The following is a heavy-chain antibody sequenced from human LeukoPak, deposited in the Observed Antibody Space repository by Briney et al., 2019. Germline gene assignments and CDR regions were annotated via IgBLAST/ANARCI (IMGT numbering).Heavy chain of an antibody. J-gene: IGHJ4*02. CDR1: GGSISTTAYY. V-gene: IGHV4-39*07. CDR3: ARVREFYHGSGSYSYYFDY. CDR2: VFYTGNT. D-gene: IGHD3-10*01. Sequence: PSETLSLTCTVSGGSISTTAYYWGWIRQPPGKGLEWIGSVFYTGNTFYNPSLQSRVTLSVDTSKNQFSLKLNSVTAADTAVFYCARVREFYHGSGSYSYYFDYWGQGSLVTVSS.